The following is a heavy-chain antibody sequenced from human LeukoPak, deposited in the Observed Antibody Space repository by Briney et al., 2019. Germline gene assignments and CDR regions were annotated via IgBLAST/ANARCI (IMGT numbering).Heavy chain of an antibody. CDR2: INHSGST. CDR1: GGPFSGYY. D-gene: IGHD3-10*01. CDR3: ARGGPGRLWFGSSNWFDP. J-gene: IGHJ5*02. V-gene: IGHV4-34*01. Sequence: SETLSLTCAVYGGPFSGYYWSWIRQPPGKGLEWIGEINHSGSTNHNPSLKSRVTISVDTSKNQFSLKLSSVTAADTAVYYCARGGPGRLWFGSSNWFDPWGQGTLVTVSS.